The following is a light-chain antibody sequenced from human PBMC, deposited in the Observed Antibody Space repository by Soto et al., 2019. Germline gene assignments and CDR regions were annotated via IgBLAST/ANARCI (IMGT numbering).Light chain of an antibody. Sequence: QSALTQPASVSGSPGQSITISCTGTSSDVGGYNYVSWYQQHPGKAPKLMIYDVSNRPSGVSNRFSGSKSGNTASLNISGLQAEDEADYYFSSYTSSSFYVFGTGTKLTVL. CDR2: DVS. V-gene: IGLV2-14*01. CDR3: SSYTSSSFYV. CDR1: SSDVGGYNY. J-gene: IGLJ1*01.